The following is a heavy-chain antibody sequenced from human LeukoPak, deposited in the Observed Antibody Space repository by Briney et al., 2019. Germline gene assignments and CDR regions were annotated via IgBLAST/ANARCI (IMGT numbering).Heavy chain of an antibody. V-gene: IGHV1-69*06. CDR2: IIPIFGTA. J-gene: IGHJ4*02. Sequence: ASVKVSCKASGGTFSSYAISWVRQALGQGLEWMGGIIPIFGTANYAQKFQGRVTITADKSTSTAYMELSSLRSEDTAVYYCARDGYGSLVYFDYWGQGTLVTVSS. CDR1: GGTFSSYA. D-gene: IGHD3-10*01. CDR3: ARDGYGSLVYFDY.